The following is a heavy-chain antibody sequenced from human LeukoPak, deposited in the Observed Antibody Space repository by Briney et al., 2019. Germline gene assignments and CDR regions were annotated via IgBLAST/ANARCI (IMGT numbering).Heavy chain of an antibody. V-gene: IGHV3-23*01. CDR2: ISDSGGTT. J-gene: IGHJ4*02. CDR3: AKEANWNYGIFDY. Sequence: PGGSLRLSCVASGFTFSNLAMGWVRQAPGKGLEWVSVISDSGGTTYYADSVKGRFTISRDNSRNTLYLQMNILRAEDTAVYYCAKEANWNYGIFDYWGQGSLVTVSS. CDR1: GFTFSNLA. D-gene: IGHD1-7*01.